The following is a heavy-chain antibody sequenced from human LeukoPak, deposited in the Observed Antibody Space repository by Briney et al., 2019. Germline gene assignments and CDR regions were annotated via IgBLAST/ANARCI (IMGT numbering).Heavy chain of an antibody. CDR2: IYSGGST. D-gene: IGHD4-17*01. J-gene: IGHJ4*02. Sequence: PGGSLRLSCAASGFTVSSNYMSWVRQAPGKGLEWVSVIYSGGSTYYADSVKGRFTISRDNSKNTLYLQMNSLRAEDTAVYYCARGPLDYGDYTFDYWGRGTLVTVSS. CDR1: GFTVSSNY. CDR3: ARGPLDYGDYTFDY. V-gene: IGHV3-66*02.